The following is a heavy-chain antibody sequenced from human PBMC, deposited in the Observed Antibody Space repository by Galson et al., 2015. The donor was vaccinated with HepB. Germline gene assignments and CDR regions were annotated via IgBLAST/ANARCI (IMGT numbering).Heavy chain of an antibody. D-gene: IGHD1-26*01. Sequence: SVKVSCKASGGTFSSYAISWVRQAPGQGLEWMGGIIPIFGTANYAQKFQGRVTITADESTSTAYMELSSLRSEDTAVYYCARNRTYSGSYYYYYGMDVWGQGTTVTVSS. CDR3: ARNRTYSGSYYYYYGMDV. V-gene: IGHV1-69*13. J-gene: IGHJ6*02. CDR1: GGTFSSYA. CDR2: IIPIFGTA.